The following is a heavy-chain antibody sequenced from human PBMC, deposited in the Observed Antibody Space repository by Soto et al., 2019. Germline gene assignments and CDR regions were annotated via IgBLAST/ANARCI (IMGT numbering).Heavy chain of an antibody. V-gene: IGHV3-49*04. Sequence: GGSLRLSCTASGFTFGDYAMSWVRQAPGKGLEWVGFIRSKAYGGTTEYAASVKGRFTISRDDSKSIAYLQMNSLKTEDTAVYYCTRDNAWDYGDYWGQGTLVTVSS. CDR2: IRSKAYGGTT. CDR1: GFTFGDYA. J-gene: IGHJ4*02. CDR3: TRDNAWDYGDY.